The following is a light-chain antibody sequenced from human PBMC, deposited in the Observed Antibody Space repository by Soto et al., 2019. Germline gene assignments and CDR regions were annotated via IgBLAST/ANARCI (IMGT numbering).Light chain of an antibody. CDR2: AAS. Sequence: DTQLTQSPSFLSASVGDRVTITCRASQDVSRSVGWYQQNPGKAPKLLISAASTLHSGVPSRFSGSGSGTDFTLTISSLQPEDFATYYCQQLWTYPLTFGGGIKVEI. V-gene: IGKV1-9*01. CDR1: QDVSRS. CDR3: QQLWTYPLT. J-gene: IGKJ4*01.